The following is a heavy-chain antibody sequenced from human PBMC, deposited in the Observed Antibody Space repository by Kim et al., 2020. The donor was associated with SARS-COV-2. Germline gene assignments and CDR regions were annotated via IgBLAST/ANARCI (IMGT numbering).Heavy chain of an antibody. CDR1: GFTFSNYA. CDR3: AKPPPQYDSYWYTYYFDY. CDR2: VSGSGDNT. V-gene: IGHV3-23*01. D-gene: IGHD2-8*02. J-gene: IGHJ4*02. Sequence: GGSLRLSCAASGFTFSNYAMNWVRQAPGKGLEWVSVVSGSGDNTYYADSVKGRFTISRDNSKNTLYLQMNSLRADDTAVYYCAKPPPQYDSYWYTYYFDYWGQGTLVTVSS.